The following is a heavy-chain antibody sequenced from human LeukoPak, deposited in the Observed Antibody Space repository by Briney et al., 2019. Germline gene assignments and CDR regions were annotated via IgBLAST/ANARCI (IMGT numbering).Heavy chain of an antibody. Sequence: PSETLSLTCTVSGGSISSGGYYWSWIRQHPGKGLEWIGYIYYSGGTYYNPSLKSRVTISVDTSKNQFSLKMRSVTAADTAVYYCARAPLVSRGMDVWGQGTTVTVSS. CDR3: ARAPLVSRGMDV. V-gene: IGHV4-31*03. D-gene: IGHD6-6*01. CDR2: IYYSGGT. J-gene: IGHJ6*02. CDR1: GGSISSGGYY.